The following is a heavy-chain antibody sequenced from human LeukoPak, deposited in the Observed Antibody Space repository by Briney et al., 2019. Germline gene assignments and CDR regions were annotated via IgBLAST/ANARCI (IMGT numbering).Heavy chain of an antibody. D-gene: IGHD3-9*01. CDR1: GFAFSKYA. Sequence: GGSLRLSCAASGFAFSKYAMSWVRQAPGKGLEWVSAISGSGGSKYYADSVKGRFTISRDNSKNTLYLQMNSLRAEDTATYYCAKGTTYYDILTGYGYPYYFDYWGQGTLVTVSS. V-gene: IGHV3-23*01. CDR3: AKGTTYYDILTGYGYPYYFDY. J-gene: IGHJ4*02. CDR2: ISGSGGSK.